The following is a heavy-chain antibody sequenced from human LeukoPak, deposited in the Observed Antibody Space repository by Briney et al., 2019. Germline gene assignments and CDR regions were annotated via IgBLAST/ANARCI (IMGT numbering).Heavy chain of an antibody. CDR3: TREVVPAARGFDY. V-gene: IGHV3-23*01. D-gene: IGHD2-2*01. J-gene: IGHJ4*02. Sequence: GGSLRLSCAASGFTFSSYAMSWVRQAPGKGLEWVSVICGYGCTTYYADSVKGRFTISRDNSKNTLSLQMNSLKTEDTAVYYCTREVVPAARGFDYWGQGTLVTVSS. CDR2: ICGYGCTT. CDR1: GFTFSSYA.